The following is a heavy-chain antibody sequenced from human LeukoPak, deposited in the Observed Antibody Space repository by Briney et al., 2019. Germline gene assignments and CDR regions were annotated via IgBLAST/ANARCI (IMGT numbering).Heavy chain of an antibody. J-gene: IGHJ4*02. Sequence: KPSETLSLTCTVSGGSLSSYYWSWIRQPPGKGLEWIGYIYYSGSTSYNPSLRSRVTISVDTSKNQFSLNLSSVTAADTAVYYCARDDTGVIRGIRFHYWGQGTLVTVSS. D-gene: IGHD3-10*01. CDR3: ARDDTGVIRGIRFHY. CDR2: IYYSGST. V-gene: IGHV4-59*12. CDR1: GGSLSSYY.